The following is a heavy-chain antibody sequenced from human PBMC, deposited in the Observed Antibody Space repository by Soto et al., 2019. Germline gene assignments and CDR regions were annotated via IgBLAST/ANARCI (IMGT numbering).Heavy chain of an antibody. CDR3: ARDAGSGIWYFDL. Sequence: QVQLVESGGGVVQPGRSLRLSCAASGFTFSSHGIHWVRQAPGKGLEWVAVIWNDGSNKYYVDSVKGRFTISRDNSKNTRYLQMNSLTGEDTAVYYCARDAGSGIWYFDLWGRGTLVTVSS. V-gene: IGHV3-33*01. CDR1: GFTFSSHG. J-gene: IGHJ2*01. CDR2: IWNDGSNK. D-gene: IGHD3-10*01.